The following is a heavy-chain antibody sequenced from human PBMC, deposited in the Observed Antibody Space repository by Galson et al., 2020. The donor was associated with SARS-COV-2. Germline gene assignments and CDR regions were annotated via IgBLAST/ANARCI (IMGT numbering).Heavy chain of an antibody. J-gene: IGHJ3*01. CDR3: ARAFLLTSCGGDCLAFDL. CDR1: GDSTTTNY. CDR2: IHTSGRT. D-gene: IGHD2-21*02. V-gene: IGHV4-4*07. Sequence: SETLSLTCTLSGDSTTTNYWNWIRQPAGKGLEWIGRIHTSGRTTYNPSFKSRVTMSVDTSKNQFSLRLSSVTAADTAVYYCARAFLLTSCGGDCLAFDLWGQGTRVTVSS.